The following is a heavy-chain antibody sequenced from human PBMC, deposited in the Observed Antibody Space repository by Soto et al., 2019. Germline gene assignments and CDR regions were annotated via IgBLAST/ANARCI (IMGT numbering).Heavy chain of an antibody. J-gene: IGHJ6*02. D-gene: IGHD1-1*01. CDR1: GFTFSSFA. CDR2: VTSSASST. CDR3: VKDERRTLDYYYYGMDV. V-gene: IGHV3-23*01. Sequence: QAGGSLRLSCAASGFTFSSFAMNWVRLPPGRGLERVAAVTSSASSTHYADSVKGRFTISRDNSKNTLYLQMSSLRAEDTAVYYCVKDERRTLDYYYYGMDVWGQGTTVTASS.